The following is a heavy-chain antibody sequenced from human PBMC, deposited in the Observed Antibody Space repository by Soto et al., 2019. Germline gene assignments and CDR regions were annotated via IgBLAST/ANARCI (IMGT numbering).Heavy chain of an antibody. CDR2: IYHSGYT. J-gene: IGHJ5*02. CDR1: GDSISRGGSS. Sequence: PSETLSLTCAVSGDSISRGGSSWNWIRQPPGKGLEWIAYIYHSGYTHYNPALRGRGTISADRSKNQFSLKLTSVTAADTGVYYCARGLSGSGPSPFYFDPWGQETLVTVS. D-gene: IGHD3-10*01. CDR3: ARGLSGSGPSPFYFDP. V-gene: IGHV4-30-2*01.